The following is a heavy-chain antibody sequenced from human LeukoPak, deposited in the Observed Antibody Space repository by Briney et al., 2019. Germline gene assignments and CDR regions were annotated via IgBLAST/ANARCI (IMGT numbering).Heavy chain of an antibody. J-gene: IGHJ6*02. D-gene: IGHD2-2*01. CDR3: ARGSSSWYFYYGMDV. CDR2: ISYDGSNK. CDR1: GFTFSSYA. Sequence: GGSLRLPCAASGFTFSSYAMHWVRQAPGKGLEWVAVISYDGSNKYYADSVKGRFTISRDNSKNTLYLQMNSLRAEDTAVYYCARGSSSWYFYYGMDVWGQGTTVTVSS. V-gene: IGHV3-30-3*01.